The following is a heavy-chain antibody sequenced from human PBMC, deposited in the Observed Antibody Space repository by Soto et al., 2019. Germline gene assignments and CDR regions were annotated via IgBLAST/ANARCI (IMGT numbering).Heavy chain of an antibody. CDR2: ISSSSSYI. CDR1: GFTFSSYS. CDR3: ERAPLPNLNFGDDYRKDV. D-gene: IGHD1-7*01. V-gene: IGHV3-21*04. J-gene: IGHJ6*02. Sequence: PGGSLRLSCAASGFTFSSYSMNWVRQAPGKGLGWVSSISSSSSYIYYADSVKGRFTISRDNSKNTLYLQMNSLRAGDTAVYYCERAPLPNLNFGDDYRKDVWVQGPSVTVSS.